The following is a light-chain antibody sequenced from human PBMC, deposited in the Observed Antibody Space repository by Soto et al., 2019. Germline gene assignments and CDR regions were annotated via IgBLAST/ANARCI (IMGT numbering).Light chain of an antibody. V-gene: IGKV3-20*01. CDR1: QSVSSSY. CDR3: QQYNNWPPWT. Sequence: EIVLTQSPGTLSLSPGERATLSCRASQSVSSSYLAWYQQKPGQAPRLLIYGASSRATGIPDRFGGSGSGTEFTLTISSLQSEDFAVYYCQQYNNWPPWTFGQGTKVDIK. J-gene: IGKJ1*01. CDR2: GAS.